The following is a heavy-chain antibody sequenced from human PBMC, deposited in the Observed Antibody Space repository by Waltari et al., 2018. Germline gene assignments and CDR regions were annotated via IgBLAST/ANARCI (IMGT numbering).Heavy chain of an antibody. D-gene: IGHD2-15*01. CDR2: SSSSGST. CDR1: GGSISSYY. J-gene: IGHJ4*02. CDR3: ARRGGGPFDY. V-gene: IGHV4-59*08. Sequence: QVQLQESGPGLVKPSETLSLTCTVSGGSISSYYWSWIRQPPGKGLEWIGYSSSSGSTNYTPSLKIRVTIAVDTSKNQFSLKLSSVTAADTAVYYCARRGGGPFDYWGQGTLVTVSS.